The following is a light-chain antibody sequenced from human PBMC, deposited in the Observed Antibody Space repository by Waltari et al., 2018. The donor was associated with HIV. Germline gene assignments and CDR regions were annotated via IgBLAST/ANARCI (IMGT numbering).Light chain of an antibody. J-gene: IGKJ3*01. CDR2: KAS. V-gene: IGKV1-5*03. Sequence: DIPLTQSPSTVSASVGDRITITCRASQTVYNWLAWYQQRPGKAPKLLIYKASTLESGVPPRFSGSGSGTEFTLTINGLQSDDFATYYCQQYYSYLTFGPGTKVDIK. CDR3: QQYYSYLT. CDR1: QTVYNW.